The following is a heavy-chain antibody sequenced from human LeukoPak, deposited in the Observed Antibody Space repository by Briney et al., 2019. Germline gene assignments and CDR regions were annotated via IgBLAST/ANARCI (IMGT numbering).Heavy chain of an antibody. J-gene: IGHJ4*02. D-gene: IGHD6-19*01. V-gene: IGHV3-21*01. CDR2: ISSSSSYI. CDR1: GFTFSSYS. Sequence: GGSLRLSCAASGFTFSSYSMDWVRQAPGKGLEWVSSISSSSSYIYYADSVKGRFTISRDNAKNSLYLQMNSLRAEDTAVYYCARDAVAGARFDYWGQGTLVTVSS. CDR3: ARDAVAGARFDY.